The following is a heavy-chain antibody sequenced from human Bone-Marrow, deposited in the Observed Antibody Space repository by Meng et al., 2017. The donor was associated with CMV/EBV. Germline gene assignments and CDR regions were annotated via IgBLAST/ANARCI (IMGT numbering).Heavy chain of an antibody. V-gene: IGHV3-23*01. CDR2: ISGSGGST. CDR3: AKAPWIAVAGTGWFDP. Sequence: FTFSSYAMSWVRQAPGKGLEWVSAISGSGGSTYYADSVKGRFTISRDNSKNTLYLQMNSLRAEDTAVYYCAKAPWIAVAGTGWFDPWGQGTLVTVSS. CDR1: FTFSSYA. J-gene: IGHJ5*02. D-gene: IGHD6-19*01.